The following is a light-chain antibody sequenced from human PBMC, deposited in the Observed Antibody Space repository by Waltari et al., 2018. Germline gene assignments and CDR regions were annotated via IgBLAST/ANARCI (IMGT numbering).Light chain of an antibody. CDR3: QSVDSTNTWV. J-gene: IGLJ3*02. Sequence: SFELTQAPSLSVAPGQTARNTCSAEALPKQHTYWYQQKPGQAPKLVIYKDDERPSGIPERFSGSTSGTTVTLTISGVQAEDEADYYCQSVDSTNTWVFGGGTKLTVL. V-gene: IGLV3-25*03. CDR2: KDD. CDR1: ALPKQH.